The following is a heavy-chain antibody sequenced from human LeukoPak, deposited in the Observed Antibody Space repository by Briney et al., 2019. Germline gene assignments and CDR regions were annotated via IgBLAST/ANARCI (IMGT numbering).Heavy chain of an antibody. CDR3: ANPGIAVAGTGEG. Sequence: PGGSQRLSCAASGFTFSSYAMSWVRQAPGKGLEWVSAISGSGGSTYYAGSVKGRFTISRDNSKNTLYLQMNSLRAEDTAVYYCANPGIAVAGTGEGWGQGTLVTVSS. CDR2: ISGSGGST. V-gene: IGHV3-23*01. J-gene: IGHJ4*02. D-gene: IGHD6-19*01. CDR1: GFTFSSYA.